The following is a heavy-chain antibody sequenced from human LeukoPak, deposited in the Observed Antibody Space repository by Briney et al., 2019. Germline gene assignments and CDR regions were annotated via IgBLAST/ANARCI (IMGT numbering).Heavy chain of an antibody. J-gene: IGHJ4*02. CDR1: GGTFSSYA. D-gene: IGHD6-13*01. CDR2: IIPILGIA. V-gene: IGHV1-69*04. CDR3: AIIGRYSSSLVDS. Sequence: SVKVSCKASGGTFSSYAISWVRQAPGQGLEWMGRIIPILGIANYAQKFQGRVTITADKSTSTAYMELSSLRSEDTAVYYCAIIGRYSSSLVDSWGQGTLVTVSS.